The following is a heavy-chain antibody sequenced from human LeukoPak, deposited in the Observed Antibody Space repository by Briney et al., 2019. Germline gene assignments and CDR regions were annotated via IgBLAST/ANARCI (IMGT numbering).Heavy chain of an antibody. D-gene: IGHD3/OR15-3a*01. CDR3: ARGGPDWDYYFDF. V-gene: IGHV4-59*08. CDR2: IYYSGST. Sequence: IPSETLSLTCTVSGGSISSYYWSWIRQPPGKGLEWIGYIYYSGSTNYNPSLKSRVTISVDTSKNQFSLRLTSVTAADTAVYYCARGGPDWDYYFDFWGQGTLVTVSS. J-gene: IGHJ4*02. CDR1: GGSISSYY.